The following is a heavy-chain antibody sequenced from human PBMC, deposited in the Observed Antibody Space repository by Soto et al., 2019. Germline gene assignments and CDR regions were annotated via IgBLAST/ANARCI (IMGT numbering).Heavy chain of an antibody. Sequence: SETLSLTCAVYGGSFSGYYWSWIRQPPGKGLEWIGEINHSGSTNYNPSLKSRVTISVDTSKNQFSLKLSSVTAADTAVYYCARGELGYCSGGSCYPYYYYYGMDVWGQGTTVTVSS. J-gene: IGHJ6*02. CDR3: ARGELGYCSGGSCYPYYYYYGMDV. D-gene: IGHD2-15*01. CDR1: GGSFSGYY. V-gene: IGHV4-34*01. CDR2: INHSGST.